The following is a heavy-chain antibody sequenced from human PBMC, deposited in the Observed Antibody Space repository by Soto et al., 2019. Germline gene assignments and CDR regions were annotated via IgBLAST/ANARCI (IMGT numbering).Heavy chain of an antibody. J-gene: IGHJ6*02. V-gene: IGHV4-39*01. CDR1: GGSISSSSYY. D-gene: IGHD3-10*01. Sequence: KQSPTLSLTCTVSGGSISSSSYYWGWIRQPPGKGLEWIGSIYYSGSTYYNPSLKGRVTISVDTSKNQFSLKLSSVTAADTAVYYCARHPLSQYYYGSGSPAYYYGMDVWGQGTTVTVSS. CDR2: IYYSGST. CDR3: ARHPLSQYYYGSGSPAYYYGMDV.